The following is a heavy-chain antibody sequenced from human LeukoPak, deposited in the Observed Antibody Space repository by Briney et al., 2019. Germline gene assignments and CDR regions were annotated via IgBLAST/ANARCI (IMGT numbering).Heavy chain of an antibody. CDR1: GGSFSGYY. CDR2: INHSGST. CDR3: ARHYMITFGGVPGWFDY. V-gene: IGHV4-34*01. D-gene: IGHD3-16*01. J-gene: IGHJ4*02. Sequence: SETLSLTCAVYGGSFSGYYWSWIRQPPGKGLEWIGEINHSGSTNYNPSLKSRVTISVDTSKNQFSLKLSSVTAADTAVYYCARHYMITFGGVPGWFDYWGQGTLVTVSS.